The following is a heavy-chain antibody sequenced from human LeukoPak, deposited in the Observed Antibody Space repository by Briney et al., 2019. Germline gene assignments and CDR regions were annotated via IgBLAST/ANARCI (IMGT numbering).Heavy chain of an antibody. V-gene: IGHV3-20*04. D-gene: IGHD3-3*01. Sequence: GGSLRLSCAASGFTFSSYEMNWVRQAPGKGLEWVSGINWNGGSTGYADSVKGRFTISRDNAKNSLSLQMNSLRVEDTALYYCARGGISIFGVVIYMDVWGKGTTVTVSS. CDR2: INWNGGST. CDR1: GFTFSSYE. CDR3: ARGGISIFGVVIYMDV. J-gene: IGHJ6*03.